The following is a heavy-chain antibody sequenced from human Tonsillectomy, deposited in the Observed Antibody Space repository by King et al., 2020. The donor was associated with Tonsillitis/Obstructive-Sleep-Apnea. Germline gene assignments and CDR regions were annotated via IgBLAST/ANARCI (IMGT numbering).Heavy chain of an antibody. Sequence: VQLVESGGGLVQPGRSLRLSCTASGFSFGDYAMSWVRQAPGKGLEWVGFTRSKAYGGTTEYAASVKGRFTISRDDSKNIAYLEMNSLKTEDTAVYYCTSDRTSNDSWGGYDLDSWGQGTLVTVSS. CDR3: TSDRTSNDSWGGYDLDS. V-gene: IGHV3-49*04. D-gene: IGHD3-3*01. CDR2: TRSKAYGGTT. CDR1: GFSFGDYA. J-gene: IGHJ4*02.